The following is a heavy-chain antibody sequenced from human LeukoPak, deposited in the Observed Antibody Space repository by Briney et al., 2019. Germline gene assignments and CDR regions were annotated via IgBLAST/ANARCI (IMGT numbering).Heavy chain of an antibody. V-gene: IGHV3-30-3*01. CDR1: GFTFSSYA. D-gene: IGHD1-26*01. Sequence: GGSLRLSCAASGFTFSSYAMHWVRQAPGKGLEWVAVISYDGSNKYYADSVKGRFTISRDNSKNTLYLQMNSLRAEDTAVYYCARVLVGATSYYYYGMDVWGQGTTVAASS. CDR3: ARVLVGATSYYYYGMDV. CDR2: ISYDGSNK. J-gene: IGHJ6*02.